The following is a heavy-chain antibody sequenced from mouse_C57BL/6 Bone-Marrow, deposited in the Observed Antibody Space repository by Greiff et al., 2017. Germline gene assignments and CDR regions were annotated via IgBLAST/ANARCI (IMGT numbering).Heavy chain of an antibody. CDR2: IDPEVGDT. J-gene: IGHJ2*01. V-gene: IGHV14-1*01. Sequence: EVQRVESGAELVRPGASVKLSCTASGFNIKDYYMHWVKQRPEQGLEWIGRIDPEVGDTEYAPKFQGKATMTADTSSNKAYLQLSSLTSEDTAVYYCTPFYYYGSSWGQGTTLTVSS. D-gene: IGHD1-1*01. CDR3: TPFYYYGSS. CDR1: GFNIKDYY.